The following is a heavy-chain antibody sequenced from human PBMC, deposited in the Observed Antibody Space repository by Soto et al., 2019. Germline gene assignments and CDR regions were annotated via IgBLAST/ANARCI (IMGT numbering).Heavy chain of an antibody. V-gene: IGHV4-61*01. J-gene: IGHJ3*02. CDR2: IYYSGST. Sequence: SLTCTVSGGSVSSGSYYWSWIRQPPGKGLEWIGYIYYSGSTNYNPSLKSRVTISVDTSKNQFSLKLSSVTAADTAVYYCARVVYCSSTSCHPDDAFDIWGQGTMVTVSS. D-gene: IGHD2-2*01. CDR1: GGSVSSGSYY. CDR3: ARVVYCSSTSCHPDDAFDI.